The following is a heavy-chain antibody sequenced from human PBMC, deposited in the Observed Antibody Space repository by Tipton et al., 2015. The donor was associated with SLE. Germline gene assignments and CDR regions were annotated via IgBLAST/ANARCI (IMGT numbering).Heavy chain of an antibody. CDR1: VDSINSGTDY. CDR3: ARHPSSFDYYYYYYMDV. V-gene: IGHV4-39*01. Sequence: TLSLTCSVSVDSINSGTDYWNWSRQPAGKGLVWIGSISYTGSTYYNPPLKSRVTISVDTSKNHFSLKLSSVTAADTAGYYCARHPSSFDYYYYYYMDVWGKGTTVTVSS. J-gene: IGHJ6*03. CDR2: ISYTGST.